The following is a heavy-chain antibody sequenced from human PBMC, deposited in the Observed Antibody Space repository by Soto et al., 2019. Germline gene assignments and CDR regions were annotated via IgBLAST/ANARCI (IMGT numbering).Heavy chain of an antibody. J-gene: IGHJ3*02. D-gene: IGHD3-10*01. Sequence: ASVKVSCKASGYTFTSYDINWVRQATGQGLEWMGWMNPNSGNTGYAQKFQGRVNMTRNTSISTAYMELSSLRSEDTALYYCARSKGPLGENACDIWGQGTMVTVSS. CDR1: GYTFTSYD. CDR2: MNPNSGNT. V-gene: IGHV1-8*01. CDR3: ARSKGPLGENACDI.